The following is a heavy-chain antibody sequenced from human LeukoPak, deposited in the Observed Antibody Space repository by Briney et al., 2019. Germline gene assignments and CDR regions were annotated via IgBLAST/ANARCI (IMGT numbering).Heavy chain of an antibody. J-gene: IGHJ5*02. V-gene: IGHV4-4*02. CDR3: ARHVGFITMVRGVINNNWFDP. CDR1: GGSISSSNW. D-gene: IGHD3-10*01. Sequence: SETLSLTCAVSGGSISSSNWWSWVRQPPGKGLEWIGEIYRSGSTNYNPSLKSRVTISVDKSKDQFSLKLSSVTAADTAVYYCARHVGFITMVRGVINNNWFDPWGQGTLVTVSS. CDR2: IYRSGST.